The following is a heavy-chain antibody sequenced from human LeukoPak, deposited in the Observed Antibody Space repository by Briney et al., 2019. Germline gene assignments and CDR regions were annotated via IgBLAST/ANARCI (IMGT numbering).Heavy chain of an antibody. J-gene: IGHJ4*02. Sequence: SQTLSLTCTVSGGSISSGGYYWSWIRQHPGKGLEWIGYIYYSGSTYYNPSLKSRVTISVDTSKNQFSLKLSSVTAADTAVYYSARVGADLTGTPFDYWGQGTLVTVSS. V-gene: IGHV4-31*03. D-gene: IGHD1/OR15-1a*01. CDR2: IYYSGST. CDR1: GGSISSGGYY. CDR3: ARVGADLTGTPFDY.